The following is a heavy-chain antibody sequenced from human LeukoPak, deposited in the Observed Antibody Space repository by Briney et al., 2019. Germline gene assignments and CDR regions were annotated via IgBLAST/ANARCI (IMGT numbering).Heavy chain of an antibody. J-gene: IGHJ4*02. D-gene: IGHD6-13*01. CDR1: GGSFSYYY. CDR3: ARGGGTSWLDY. CDR2: INHRGST. Sequence: PSETLSLTCAVYGGSFSYYYWNWIRQPPGKGLEWIGEINHRGSTNYNPSLKSRVTISVDTSKNQFSLKVSSVTAADTAVYYCARGGGTSWLDYWGQGTLVIVSS. V-gene: IGHV4-34*01.